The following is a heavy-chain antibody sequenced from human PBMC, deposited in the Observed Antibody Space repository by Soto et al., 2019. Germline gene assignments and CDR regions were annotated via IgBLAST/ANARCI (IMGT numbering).Heavy chain of an antibody. D-gene: IGHD4-17*01. CDR1: GFTVSSNS. Sequence: PGGSLRLSCAASGFTVSSNSMTWVRQAPGKGLEWVSLIYGGGSTYYTDSVKGRFTISRDNSKNTLYLQMNSLRAEGTALYYCAGRFYGDYPYFDFWGPGTPVTVSS. V-gene: IGHV3-66*01. CDR2: IYGGGST. J-gene: IGHJ4*02. CDR3: AGRFYGDYPYFDF.